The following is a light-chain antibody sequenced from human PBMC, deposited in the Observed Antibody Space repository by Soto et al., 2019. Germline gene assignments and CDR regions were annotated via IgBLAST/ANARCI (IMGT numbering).Light chain of an antibody. Sequence: TVLTQTSATLSFSPGEGATLSCRASQSIAIYLAWYQQRSGQSPRLLIYDTFNRAPGIPDRFSGSGSGTDFTLTISSLEPEDFAVYYCQQRATWPWTFGQGTTVEIK. V-gene: IGKV3-11*01. CDR2: DTF. CDR3: QQRATWPWT. J-gene: IGKJ1*01. CDR1: QSIAIY.